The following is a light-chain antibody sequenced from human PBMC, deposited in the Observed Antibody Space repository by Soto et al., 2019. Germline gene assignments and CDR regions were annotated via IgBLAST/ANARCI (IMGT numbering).Light chain of an antibody. CDR3: QQYVSSPLT. CDR1: QSVSSTY. V-gene: IGKV3-20*01. CDR2: RAS. J-gene: IGKJ4*01. Sequence: EIVLTQSPGTLSLSPGERATLSCRASQSVSSTYLAWYQQKPGQAPRLLIYRASSRATGIPDRFSGSGSGTEFTLTISRLEPEDFAVYYCQQYVSSPLTFGGGTKVEIK.